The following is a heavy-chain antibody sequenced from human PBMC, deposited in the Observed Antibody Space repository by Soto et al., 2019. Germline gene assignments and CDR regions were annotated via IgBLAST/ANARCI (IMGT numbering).Heavy chain of an antibody. CDR3: ASYCSSTSCYGRGT. CDR2: ISAYNGNT. Sequence: GASVKVSCKASGYTFTSYGISWVRQAPGQGLEWMGWISAYNGNTNYAQKLQGRVTMTTDTSTSTAYMELRSLRSDDTAVYYCASYCSSTSCYGRGTWGQGTLVTVSS. CDR1: GYTFTSYG. V-gene: IGHV1-18*01. D-gene: IGHD2-2*01. J-gene: IGHJ5*02.